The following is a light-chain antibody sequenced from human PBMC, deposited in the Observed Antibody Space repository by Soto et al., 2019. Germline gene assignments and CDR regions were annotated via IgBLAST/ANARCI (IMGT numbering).Light chain of an antibody. Sequence: QSALTQPASVSGSPGQSITISCTGTSNDVGSYNLVSWYQQHPGKAPKLMIYEGSKRPSGVSNRFSGSKSGNTASLTISGLQAEDEADYYCCSYAGSSTNWVFGGGTKVTVL. V-gene: IGLV2-23*01. CDR2: EGS. CDR3: CSYAGSSTNWV. J-gene: IGLJ3*02. CDR1: SNDVGSYNL.